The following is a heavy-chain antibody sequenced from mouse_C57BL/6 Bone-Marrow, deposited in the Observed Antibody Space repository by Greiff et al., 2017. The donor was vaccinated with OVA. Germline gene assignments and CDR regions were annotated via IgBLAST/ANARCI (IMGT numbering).Heavy chain of an antibody. J-gene: IGHJ2*01. V-gene: IGHV5-4*01. CDR1: GFTFSSYA. CDR2: ISDGGSYT. Sequence: EVQRVESGGGLVKPGGSLKLSCAASGFTFSSYAMSWVRQTPEKRLEWVATISDGGSYTYYPDNVKGRFTISRDNAKNNLYLQMSHLKSEDTAMYYCARETAQVHFDYWGQGTTLTVSS. CDR3: ARETAQVHFDY. D-gene: IGHD3-2*02.